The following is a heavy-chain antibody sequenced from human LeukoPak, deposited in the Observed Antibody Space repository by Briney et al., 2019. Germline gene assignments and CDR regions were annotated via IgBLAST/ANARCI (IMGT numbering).Heavy chain of an antibody. CDR2: INPNSGGT. CDR3: AGPWDQVGFDS. CDR1: GYTFTGYY. D-gene: IGHD1-26*01. Sequence: VASVKVSCKASGYTFTGYYMHWVRQAPGQGLEWMGWINPNSGGTRYAQKFQGRVTMTRDTSITTAYMELTSLEFDDTAVYYCAGPWDQVGFDSWGQGTLVTVSS. J-gene: IGHJ5*01. V-gene: IGHV1-2*02.